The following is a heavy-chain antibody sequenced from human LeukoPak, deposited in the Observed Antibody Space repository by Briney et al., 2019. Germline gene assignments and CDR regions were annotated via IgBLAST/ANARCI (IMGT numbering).Heavy chain of an antibody. D-gene: IGHD1-26*01. V-gene: IGHV3-30*18. CDR3: AKDSSSGHSGSYLFDY. J-gene: IGHJ4*02. CDR1: GFTFSDYG. CDR2: ISYDGSNK. Sequence: GKSLRLSCTASGFTFSDYGMHWVRQAPGKGLEWVAVISYDGSNKYYADSVKGRFTISRDNSKNTLYLQMNSLRAEDTAVYYCAKDSSSGHSGSYLFDYWGQGTLVTVSS.